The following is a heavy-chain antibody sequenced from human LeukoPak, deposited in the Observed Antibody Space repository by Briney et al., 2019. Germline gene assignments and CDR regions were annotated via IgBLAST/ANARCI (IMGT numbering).Heavy chain of an antibody. CDR2: INHSGST. CDR3: ARTTVVTLFDY. D-gene: IGHD4-23*01. V-gene: IGHV4-34*01. Sequence: PETLSLTCAVYGGSFSGYYWSWIRQPPGKGLEWIGEINHSGSTNYNPSPKSRVTISVDTSKNQFSLKLSSVTAADTAVYYCARTTVVTLFDYWGQGTLVTVSS. CDR1: GGSFSGYY. J-gene: IGHJ4*02.